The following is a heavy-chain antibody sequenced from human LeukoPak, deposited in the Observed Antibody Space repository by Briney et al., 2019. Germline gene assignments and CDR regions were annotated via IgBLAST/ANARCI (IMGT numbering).Heavy chain of an antibody. D-gene: IGHD5-24*01. CDR3: ARGDGYNPSLDY. V-gene: IGHV4-38-2*02. CDR2: KYHTGST. J-gene: IGHJ4*02. Sequence: SETLSLTCTVSGYSISSGFHWGWIRQPPGKGLEWIGSKYHTGSTYYNPSLKSRVTISVDTSKNQFSLKLSSVTAADTAVYYCARGDGYNPSLDYWGQGTLVTVSS. CDR1: GYSISSGFH.